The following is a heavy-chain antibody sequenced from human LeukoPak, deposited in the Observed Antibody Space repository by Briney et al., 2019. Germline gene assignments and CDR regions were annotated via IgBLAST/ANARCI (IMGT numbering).Heavy chain of an antibody. CDR1: GITVSSIF. V-gene: IGHV3-53*01. CDR3: AKDGRLYDSSGYYSY. Sequence: GGSLRLSCAASGITVSSIFMTWVRQAPGKGLEWVAVIYNGGSTYYADSVKGRFTISRDNSKNTLYLQMNSLRAEDTAVYYCAKDGRLYDSSGYYSYWGQGTLVTVSS. J-gene: IGHJ4*02. D-gene: IGHD3-22*01. CDR2: IYNGGST.